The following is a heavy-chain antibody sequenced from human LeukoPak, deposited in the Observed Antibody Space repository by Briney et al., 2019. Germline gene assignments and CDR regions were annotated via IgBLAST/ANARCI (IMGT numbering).Heavy chain of an antibody. Sequence: GGSLRLSCAASGFTFSSYSMNWVRQAPGQGLEWVSYISISTTNIYYADPVKGRFTVSRDNAKNSLYLQMNNLRADDTAVYYCARDHDWAFDYWGQGTLVTVSS. J-gene: IGHJ4*02. V-gene: IGHV3-48*01. D-gene: IGHD3-9*01. CDR1: GFTFSSYS. CDR3: ARDHDWAFDY. CDR2: ISISTTNI.